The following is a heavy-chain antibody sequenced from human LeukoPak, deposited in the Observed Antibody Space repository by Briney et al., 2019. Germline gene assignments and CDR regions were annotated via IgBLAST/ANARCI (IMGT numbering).Heavy chain of an antibody. CDR2: FDPEDGET. J-gene: IGHJ3*02. D-gene: IGHD3-22*01. Sequence: GASVKVSCKVSGYTLTELSMHWVRQAPGKGLEWMGGFDPEDGETIYAQKFQGRVTMTEDTSTDTAYMELSSLRSEDTAVYYCAREYYYDSSGQKHLDAFDIWGQGTMVTVSS. CDR1: GYTLTELS. V-gene: IGHV1-24*01. CDR3: AREYYYDSSGQKHLDAFDI.